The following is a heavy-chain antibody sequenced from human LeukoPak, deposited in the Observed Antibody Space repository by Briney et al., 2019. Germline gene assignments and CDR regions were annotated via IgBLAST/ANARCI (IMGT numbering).Heavy chain of an antibody. CDR3: TRDGGWYYFDY. Sequence: GGSLRLSCAASGFTFSSYAMSWVRQAPGKGLEWVSGISGSGNSTYYVDFVKGRFTISRDNSRNTLYLQMNSLRAEDTALYYCTRDGGWYYFDYWGQGTLVTVSS. CDR1: GFTFSSYA. V-gene: IGHV3-23*01. D-gene: IGHD4-23*01. J-gene: IGHJ4*02. CDR2: ISGSGNST.